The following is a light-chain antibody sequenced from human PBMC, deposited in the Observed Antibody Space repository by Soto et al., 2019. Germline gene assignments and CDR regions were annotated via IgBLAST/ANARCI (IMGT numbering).Light chain of an antibody. CDR1: ASDIGNSNY. V-gene: IGLV2-14*01. J-gene: IGLJ2*01. CDR2: EVT. CDR3: NAYSTIGTPVI. Sequence: QSVLTQPASVSGSPGQSITISCTGSASDIGNSNYVSWYQLRPHRAPKLILYEVTNRPSGVSSRFSGSKSSSTASLTISGLQPEDEADYYCNAYSTIGTPVIFGGGTKLTVL.